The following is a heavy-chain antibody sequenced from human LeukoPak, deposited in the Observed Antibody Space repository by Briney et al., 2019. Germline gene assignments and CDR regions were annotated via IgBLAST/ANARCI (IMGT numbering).Heavy chain of an antibody. D-gene: IGHD1-26*01. Sequence: GASVKVSCKASGYTFTGYYMHWVRQAPGQGLEWMGIINPSGGSTSYAQKFQGRVTMTRDTSTSTVYMELSSLRSEDTAVYYCARPEVVGATSLWFDPWGQGTLVTVSS. CDR1: GYTFTGYY. V-gene: IGHV1-46*01. CDR2: INPSGGST. J-gene: IGHJ5*02. CDR3: ARPEVVGATSLWFDP.